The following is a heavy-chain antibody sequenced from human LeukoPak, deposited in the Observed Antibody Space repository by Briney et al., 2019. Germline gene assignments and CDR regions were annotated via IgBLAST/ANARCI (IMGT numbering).Heavy chain of an antibody. D-gene: IGHD2-2*02. J-gene: IGHJ6*02. Sequence: ASVKVSCKASGGSFSTYAINWVRQAPGQGLEWMGRIIPLLGTANYAQKFQGSVTFTADKSTSTAYMELSSLISEDTAVYYCARTYIWDYYYGMDVWGQGTTVTVSS. V-gene: IGHV1-69*04. CDR1: GGSFSTYA. CDR2: IIPLLGTA. CDR3: ARTYIWDYYYGMDV.